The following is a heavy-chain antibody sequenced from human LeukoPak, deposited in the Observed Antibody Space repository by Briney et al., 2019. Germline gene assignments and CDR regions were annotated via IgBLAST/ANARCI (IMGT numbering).Heavy chain of an antibody. J-gene: IGHJ4*02. V-gene: IGHV1-69*01. D-gene: IGHD2-2*01. CDR3: ARGQPPSLGYCSSTSCAIDY. Sequence: SVKVSCKASGGTFSSYAISWVRQAPGQGLEWMGGIVPIFGTANYAQKFQGRVTITADESTSTAYMELSSLRSEDTAVYYCARGQPPSLGYCSSTSCAIDYWGQGTLVTVSS. CDR1: GGTFSSYA. CDR2: IVPIFGTA.